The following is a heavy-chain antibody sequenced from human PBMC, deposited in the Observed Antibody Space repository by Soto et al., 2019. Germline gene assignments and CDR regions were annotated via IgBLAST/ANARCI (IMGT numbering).Heavy chain of an antibody. V-gene: IGHV3-30-3*02. J-gene: IGHJ4*02. Sequence: GGSLRLSCAASGFTFSDYAMHWVRHVPGQGLEWVAVISFDGNIKYDADSVKGRFTISRDNSKNTLFLQMDSLKGEDTAVYSCAKTDRGDSSGYDDYWGQGTLVTVSS. CDR2: ISFDGNIK. CDR1: GFTFSDYA. CDR3: AKTDRGDSSGYDDY. D-gene: IGHD3-22*01.